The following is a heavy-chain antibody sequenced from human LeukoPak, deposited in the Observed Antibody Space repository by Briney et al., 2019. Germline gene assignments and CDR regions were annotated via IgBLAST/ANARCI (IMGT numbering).Heavy chain of an antibody. Sequence: GGSLRLSCAASGFTFRSYGMNWVRQAPGKGLEWVAVISYDGSNKYYADSVKGRFTISRDNSKNTLYLQMNSLRAEDTAVYYCASCWASDIWGLGTVVSVSS. CDR3: ASCWASDI. J-gene: IGHJ3*02. CDR1: GFTFRSYG. V-gene: IGHV3-30*03. CDR2: ISYDGSNK.